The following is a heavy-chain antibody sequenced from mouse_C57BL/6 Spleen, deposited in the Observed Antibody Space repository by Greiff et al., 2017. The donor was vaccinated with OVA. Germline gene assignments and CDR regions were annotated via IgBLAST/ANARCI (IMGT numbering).Heavy chain of an antibody. CDR1: GYTFTSYW. V-gene: IGHV1-50*01. J-gene: IGHJ3*01. Sequence: VQLQQPGAELVKPGASVKLSCKASGYTFTSYWMQWVKQRPGQGLEWIGEIDPSDSYTNYNQKFKGKATLTVDTSSSTAYMQLSSLTSEDSAVYYCAKGDLYYDYDKFAYWGQGTLVTVSA. CDR3: AKGDLYYDYDKFAY. CDR2: IDPSDSYT. D-gene: IGHD2-4*01.